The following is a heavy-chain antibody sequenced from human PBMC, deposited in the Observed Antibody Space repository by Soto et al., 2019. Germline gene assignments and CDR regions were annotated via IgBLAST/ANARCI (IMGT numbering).Heavy chain of an antibody. CDR2: INHRRSA. Sequence: SETLSLTCAVYGDSFTNYFWTWIRQPPGKGLEWIGEINHRRSANYNPSLGSRVIISVDKSKKQVSLTLTSVTAADTAVYYCARVSRGFYDNWGQGTLVTVSS. J-gene: IGHJ4*02. CDR1: GDSFTNYF. V-gene: IGHV4-34*01. CDR3: ARVSRGFYDN. D-gene: IGHD3-22*01.